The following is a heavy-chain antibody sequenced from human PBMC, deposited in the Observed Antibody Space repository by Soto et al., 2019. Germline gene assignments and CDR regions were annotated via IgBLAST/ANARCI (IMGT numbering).Heavy chain of an antibody. V-gene: IGHV4-31*03. CDR1: GGSISSGGYY. J-gene: IGHJ4*02. Sequence: QVQLQESGPGLVKPSQTLSLTGTVSGGSISSGGYYWSWIRQHPGKGLEWLGYIYYTGRTYYNPSIKSRVTISVDTSKNQFSLKMSSVTAADTAVYYCARDRSSGIFDYWGQGTLVTVSS. CDR3: ARDRSSGIFDY. CDR2: IYYTGRT. D-gene: IGHD3-22*01.